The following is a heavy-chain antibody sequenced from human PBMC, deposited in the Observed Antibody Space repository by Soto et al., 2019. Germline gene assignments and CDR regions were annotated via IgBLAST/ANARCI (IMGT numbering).Heavy chain of an antibody. D-gene: IGHD6-6*01. J-gene: IGHJ5*02. CDR3: ARERRVGWIAARRGWFDP. CDR1: GYTFTSYD. V-gene: IGHV1-8*01. Sequence: ASVKVSCKASGYTFTSYDINWVRQATGQGLEWMGWMNPNSGNTGYAQKFQGRVTMTRNTSISTAYMELSSLRSEDTAVYYCARERRVGWIAARRGWFDPWGQGTLGTVSS. CDR2: MNPNSGNT.